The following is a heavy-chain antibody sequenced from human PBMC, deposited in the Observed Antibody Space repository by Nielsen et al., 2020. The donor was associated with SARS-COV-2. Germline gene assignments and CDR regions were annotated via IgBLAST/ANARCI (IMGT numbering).Heavy chain of an antibody. CDR3: ARGRRVGTTLFEY. CDR2: ISWNSGSI. V-gene: IGHV3-9*01. D-gene: IGHD1-14*01. J-gene: IGHJ4*02. CDR1: GFTFDDYG. Sequence: GGSLRLSCAASGFTFDDYGMSWVRQAPGKGLEWVSGISWNSGSIAYADSVKGRFTISRDNAKNSLHLQMNSLRAEDTAFYYCARGRRVGTTLFEYWGQGTLVTVAS.